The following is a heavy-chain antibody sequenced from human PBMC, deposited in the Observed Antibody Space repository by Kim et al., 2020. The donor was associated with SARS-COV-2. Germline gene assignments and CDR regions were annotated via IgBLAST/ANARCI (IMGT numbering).Heavy chain of an antibody. CDR2: FFRSGST. V-gene: IGHV4-59*12. CDR3: ASWDYSDNAGLVH. CDR1: GAPISSYY. Sequence: SETLSRTCTVSGAPISSYYWVWVRQPPGKGLEWMATFFRSGSTSSNPSLKSRVTISADTSNHQFSLQLVSVTAADTAVYYCASWDYSDNAGLVHWGQGTLVTVSS. J-gene: IGHJ4*02. D-gene: IGHD1-26*01.